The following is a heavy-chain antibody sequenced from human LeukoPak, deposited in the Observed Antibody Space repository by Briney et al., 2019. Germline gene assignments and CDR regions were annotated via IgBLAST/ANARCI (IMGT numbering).Heavy chain of an antibody. CDR2: TYYRSKWYT. V-gene: IGHV6-1*01. Sequence: SQTLSLTCAISGDSISSTSTAWHWIRQTPSRGLEWLGRTYYRSKWYTDYAESVKSRLVINPDTSKNEFSLQMTSVTSSDTAIYFCARGPKTGWFDHWGQGTLVTVSS. CDR1: GDSISSTSTA. D-gene: IGHD3-9*01. J-gene: IGHJ5*02. CDR3: ARGPKTGWFDH.